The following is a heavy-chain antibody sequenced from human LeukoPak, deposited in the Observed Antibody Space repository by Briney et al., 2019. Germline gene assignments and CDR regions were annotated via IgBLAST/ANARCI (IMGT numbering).Heavy chain of an antibody. V-gene: IGHV3-11*01. Sequence: GGSLRLSCAASGFIFSDYYMSWIRQAPGKGLEWVSSMSSSGNTIYYADSVKGRFTISRDNAKDSLYLQMNSLRAEDTAVYYCARDQRYSSSSPHGYWGQGTLDTVSS. CDR2: MSSSGNTI. CDR1: GFIFSDYY. J-gene: IGHJ4*02. D-gene: IGHD6-13*01. CDR3: ARDQRYSSSSPHGY.